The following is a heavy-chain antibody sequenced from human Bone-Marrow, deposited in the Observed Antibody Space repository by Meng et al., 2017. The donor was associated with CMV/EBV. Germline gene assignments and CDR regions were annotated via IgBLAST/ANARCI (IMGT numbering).Heavy chain of an antibody. Sequence: GGSLRLSCAASGFTFSSYWMTWVRQAPGKGLEWVANIKQDGSEKNYVDSVEGRFTISRDNAKNSLFLQLNSLRAEDTAVYYCVRASQVRLSTSLGYWGQGTLVTVSS. CDR2: IKQDGSEK. D-gene: IGHD3-16*01. V-gene: IGHV3-7*01. J-gene: IGHJ4*02. CDR3: VRASQVRLSTSLGY. CDR1: GFTFSSYW.